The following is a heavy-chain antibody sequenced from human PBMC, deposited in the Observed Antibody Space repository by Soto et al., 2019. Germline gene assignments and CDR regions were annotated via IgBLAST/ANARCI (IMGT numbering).Heavy chain of an antibody. D-gene: IGHD3-3*01. CDR1: GYTFISYG. J-gene: IGHJ4*02. Sequence: QVQLVQSGAEVKKPGASVKVSCKASGYTFISYGISWVRQAPGQGLEWMGWISAYNGNTNYAQKFQDRVTLTTDTSTSPAYMELRSLRSDDTAVYYCARETIFGVVIQFDYWGQGTLVTVSS. CDR2: ISAYNGNT. V-gene: IGHV1-18*01. CDR3: ARETIFGVVIQFDY.